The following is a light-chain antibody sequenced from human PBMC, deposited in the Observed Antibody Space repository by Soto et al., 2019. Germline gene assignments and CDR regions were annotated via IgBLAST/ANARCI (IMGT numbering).Light chain of an antibody. CDR3: QQYGSSPT. Sequence: EIVLTQSPGTLSLSPGEIATLSCRASQSVSSSYLAWYQQKPGQAPRLLIYGASSRATGIPDRFSGSGSGTDFTLTISRLEPEDCAVYYCQQYGSSPTFGQGTKVEIK. V-gene: IGKV3-20*01. CDR2: GAS. J-gene: IGKJ1*01. CDR1: QSVSSSY.